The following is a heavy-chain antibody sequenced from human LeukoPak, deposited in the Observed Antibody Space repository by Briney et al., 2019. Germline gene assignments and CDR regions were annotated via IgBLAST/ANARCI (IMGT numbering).Heavy chain of an antibody. J-gene: IGHJ6*03. Sequence: PSETLSLTCTVSDDSITMYYWTWIRQPPGKGLEWIGYVDHTGSTKFNPSLNGRVSISRDTSKNFFSLRLRSVTAADTAVCFCARGRVSSSTWYSTYYYLFYMDFWGKGTTVTVSS. CDR1: DDSITMYY. CDR3: ARGRVSSSTWYSTYYYLFYMDF. D-gene: IGHD1-1*01. V-gene: IGHV4-59*01. CDR2: VDHTGST.